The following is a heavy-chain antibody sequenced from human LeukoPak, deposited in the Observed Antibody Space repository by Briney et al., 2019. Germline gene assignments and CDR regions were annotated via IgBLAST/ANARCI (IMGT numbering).Heavy chain of an antibody. CDR3: ASISTVHAFDI. CDR1: GFTVSSNY. D-gene: IGHD4-17*01. Sequence: GGSLRLSCAASGFTVSSNYRSWVRRAPGKGLEWVAGIYSGGTTSYADSVKGRFTISRDNYKNTLYLQMNTLRAEDTAVYYCASISTVHAFDIWGQGTMVTVSS. CDR2: IYSGGTT. J-gene: IGHJ3*02. V-gene: IGHV3-53*01.